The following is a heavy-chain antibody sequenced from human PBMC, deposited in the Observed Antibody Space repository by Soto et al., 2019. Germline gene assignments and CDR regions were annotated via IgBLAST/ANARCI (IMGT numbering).Heavy chain of an antibody. V-gene: IGHV4-38-2*02. CDR2: IYHGGST. Sequence: XETLSLPSPVSGYSISSGNYWGWLRQPPGNGLEWIGIIYHGGSTDYNPSLNSRVTLSIDMTNNHVSLILNSVTAADTAVYYCARVGPWVPYYYDSSPYTFENWFDTWGQGTLVTVSS. D-gene: IGHD3-22*01. J-gene: IGHJ5*02. CDR3: ARVGPWVPYYYDSSPYTFENWFDT. CDR1: GYSISSGNY.